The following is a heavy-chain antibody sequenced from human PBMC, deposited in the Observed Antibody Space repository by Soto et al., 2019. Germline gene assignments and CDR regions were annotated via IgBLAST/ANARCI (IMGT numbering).Heavy chain of an antibody. D-gene: IGHD2-2*01. J-gene: IGHJ4*02. V-gene: IGHV3-30*18. CDR1: GFTFSSYG. CDR2: ISYDGSNK. Sequence: QVQLVESGGGVVQPGRSLRLSCAASGFTFSSYGMHWVRQAPGKGLEWVAVISYDGSNKYYADSVKGRFTISRDNSKNTLYLQMNSLRAEDTAVYYCAKDALGYCSSTSCYVGSYFDYLGQGTLVTVSS. CDR3: AKDALGYCSSTSCYVGSYFDY.